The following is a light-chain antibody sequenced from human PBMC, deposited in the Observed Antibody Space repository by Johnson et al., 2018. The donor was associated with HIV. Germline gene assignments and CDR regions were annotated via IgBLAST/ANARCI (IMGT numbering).Light chain of an antibody. CDR2: EDN. V-gene: IGLV1-51*02. Sequence: QSLLTQPPSVSAAPGQRVTISCSGSSSNIGSNYVSWYQQFPGAAPKLLIYEDNKRPSGIPDRFSGSKSGTSATLAITGLQTGDEADYYCATWDRSLTIGGVVGTGTKVTVL. J-gene: IGLJ1*01. CDR3: ATWDRSLTIGGV. CDR1: SSNIGSNY.